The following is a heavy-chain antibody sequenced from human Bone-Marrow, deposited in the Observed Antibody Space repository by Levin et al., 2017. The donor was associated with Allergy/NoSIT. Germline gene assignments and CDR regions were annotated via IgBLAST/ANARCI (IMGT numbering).Heavy chain of an antibody. CDR1: GFTFNIAW. Sequence: GGSLRLSFAASGFTFNIAWMSWVRQAPGKGLEWVGRTKSKSDGGTEDYAAPVKGRFTISRDDSKNTVYLEMNSLQIEDTAVYYCTTDGSSWYEGEYYFDSWGQGTLVTVSS. CDR2: TKSKSDGGTE. CDR3: TTDGSSWYEGEYYFDS. J-gene: IGHJ4*02. V-gene: IGHV3-15*01. D-gene: IGHD6-13*01.